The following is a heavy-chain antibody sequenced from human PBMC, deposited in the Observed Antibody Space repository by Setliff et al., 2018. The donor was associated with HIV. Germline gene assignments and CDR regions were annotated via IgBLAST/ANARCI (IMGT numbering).Heavy chain of an antibody. CDR1: GGNLRTYG. D-gene: IGHD2-15*01. V-gene: IGHV1-69*13. Sequence: SVKVSCKASGGNLRTYGVTWVRQAPGQGLGWMGGINTLFNESTYAEKFQGRVTITADENTNTAYMDLSSLTFEDSAIYYCARDRFCSRGGCSEPSWCDPWGQGTLVTVSS. CDR3: ARDRFCSRGGCSEPSWCDP. CDR2: INTLFNES. J-gene: IGHJ5*02.